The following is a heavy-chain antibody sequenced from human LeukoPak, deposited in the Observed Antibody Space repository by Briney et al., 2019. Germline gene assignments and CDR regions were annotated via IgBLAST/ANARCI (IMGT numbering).Heavy chain of an antibody. V-gene: IGHV5-51*01. J-gene: IGHJ5*02. Sequence: GESLQISCKGSGYSFTSYWIGWVRPMPGKGLEWMGIIYPGDSDTRYSPSFQGQVTISADKSISTAYLQWSSLKASDTAMYYCTRKIAAAGPKINNWFDPWGQGTLVTVSS. CDR1: GYSFTSYW. CDR2: IYPGDSDT. D-gene: IGHD6-13*01. CDR3: TRKIAAAGPKINNWFDP.